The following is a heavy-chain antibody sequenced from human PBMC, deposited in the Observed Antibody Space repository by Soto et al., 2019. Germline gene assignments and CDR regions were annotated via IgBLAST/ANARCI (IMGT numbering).Heavy chain of an antibody. CDR2: IYYSGST. CDR3: TRDPRYYYDSSGHWDDAFDI. Sequence: QVQLQESGPGLVKPSQTLSLTCTVSGGSISSGDYYWSWIRQPPGKGLEWIGYIYYSGSTYYNPSLKSRVTISVDTSKNQFSLKLSSVTAADTAVYYCTRDPRYYYDSSGHWDDAFDIWGQGTMVAVSS. J-gene: IGHJ3*02. CDR1: GGSISSGDYY. V-gene: IGHV4-30-4*01. D-gene: IGHD3-22*01.